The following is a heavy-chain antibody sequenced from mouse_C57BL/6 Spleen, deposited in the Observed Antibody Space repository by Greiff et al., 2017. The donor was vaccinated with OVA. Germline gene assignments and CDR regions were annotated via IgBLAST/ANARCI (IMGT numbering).Heavy chain of an antibody. Sequence: QVQLQQPGTELVKPGASVKLSCKASGYTFTSYWMHWVKQRPGQGLEWIGNINPSNGGTNYNEKFKSKATLTVDKSSSTAYMQLSSLTSEDSAVYYCASWFRATMITTGYYAMDYWGQGTSVTVSS. CDR1: GYTFTSYW. V-gene: IGHV1-53*01. D-gene: IGHD2-4*01. CDR3: ASWFRATMITTGYYAMDY. CDR2: INPSNGGT. J-gene: IGHJ4*01.